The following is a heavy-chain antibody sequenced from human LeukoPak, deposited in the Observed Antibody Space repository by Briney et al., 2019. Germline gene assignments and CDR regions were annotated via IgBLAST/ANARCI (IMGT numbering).Heavy chain of an antibody. CDR1: GGSISSYY. D-gene: IGHD1-1*01. CDR3: ARDPQGGTTSDAFDI. Sequence: SETLSLTCTVSGGSISSYYWSWIRQPPGKGLEWIGYVYYSGTTNYNPSLKSRVTISVDTSKNQFSLKLSSVTAADTAVYFCARDPQGGTTSDAFDIWGQGTKVTVSS. J-gene: IGHJ3*02. V-gene: IGHV4-59*01. CDR2: VYYSGTT.